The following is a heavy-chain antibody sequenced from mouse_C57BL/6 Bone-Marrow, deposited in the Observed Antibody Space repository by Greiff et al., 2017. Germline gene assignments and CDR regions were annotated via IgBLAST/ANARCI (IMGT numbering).Heavy chain of an antibody. CDR3: AREEVLWGYYAMDY. J-gene: IGHJ4*01. Sequence: EVKLQESGPGLVKPSQSLSLTCSVTGYSITSGYYWNWIRQFPGNKLEWMGYISYDGSNNYNPSLKNRISITRDTSKNQFFLKLNSVTTEDTATXYCAREEVLWGYYAMDYWGQGTSVTVSS. CDR2: ISYDGSN. CDR1: GYSITSGYY. D-gene: IGHD1-1*02. V-gene: IGHV3-6*01.